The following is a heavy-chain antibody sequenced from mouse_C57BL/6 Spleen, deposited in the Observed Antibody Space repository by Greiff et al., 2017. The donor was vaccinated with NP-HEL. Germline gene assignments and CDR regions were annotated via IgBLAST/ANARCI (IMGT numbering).Heavy chain of an antibody. CDR1: GYTFTSYW. CDR3: ASSRSSPTLMDY. Sequence: VQLQESGTELVKPGASVKLSCKASGYTFTSYWMHWVKQRPGQGLEWIGNINPSNGGTNYNEKFKSKATLTVDKSSSTAYMQLSSLTSEDSAVYYCASSRSSPTLMDYWGQGTSVTVSS. J-gene: IGHJ4*01. CDR2: INPSNGGT. V-gene: IGHV1-53*01. D-gene: IGHD2-10*01.